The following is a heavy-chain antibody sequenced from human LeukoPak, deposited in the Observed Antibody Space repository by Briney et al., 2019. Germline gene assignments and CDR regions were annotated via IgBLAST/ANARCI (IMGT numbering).Heavy chain of an antibody. CDR3: ARDIYGHAGVFDI. CDR1: GYTFTGYY. V-gene: IGHV1-2*02. Sequence: GASVKVSCKASGYTFTGYYMHWVRQAPGQGLEWMGWINPNSGGTNYAQKFQGRVTMTRDTSISTAYMELSRLRSDDTAVYYCARDIYGHAGVFDIWGQEASDSVSS. D-gene: IGHD4-17*01. CDR2: INPNSGGT. J-gene: IGHJ3*02.